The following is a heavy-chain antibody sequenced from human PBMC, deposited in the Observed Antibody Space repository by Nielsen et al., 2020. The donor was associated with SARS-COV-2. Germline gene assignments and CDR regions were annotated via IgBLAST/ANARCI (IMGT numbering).Heavy chain of an antibody. CDR3: AKDIKGRIYSAPDY. J-gene: IGHJ4*02. Sequence: GGSLRLSCAASGFIFDDYAMYWVRQAPGKGLEWVSGISSKSGSIGYADSVKGRFSISRDNAKNSLYLQMNGLRAEDTALYYCAKDIKGRIYSAPDYWGQGTLVTVSS. CDR2: ISSKSGSI. D-gene: IGHD6-6*01. CDR1: GFIFDDYA. V-gene: IGHV3-9*01.